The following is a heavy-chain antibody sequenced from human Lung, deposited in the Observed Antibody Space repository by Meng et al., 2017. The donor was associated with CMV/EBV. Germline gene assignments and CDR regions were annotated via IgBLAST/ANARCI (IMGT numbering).Heavy chain of an antibody. D-gene: IGHD6-19*01. V-gene: IGHV3-7*03. J-gene: IGHJ4*02. CDR1: RFTFSRFW. CDR2: IKQDGSEK. Sequence: GGSLRLSCAASRFTFSRFWMSWVRQAPGKGLEWVGNIKQDGSEKYYVDSVKGRFTISRDTSRDTLYLQMNSLRAEDTAVYYCAKELHSGWSYYFDYWGQGALVTVPS. CDR3: AKELHSGWSYYFDY.